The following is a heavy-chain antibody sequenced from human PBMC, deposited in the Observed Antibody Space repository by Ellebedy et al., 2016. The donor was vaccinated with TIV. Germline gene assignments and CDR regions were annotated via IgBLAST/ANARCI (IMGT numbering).Heavy chain of an antibody. J-gene: IGHJ3*02. CDR2: TYYRSKWYN. CDR1: GDSVSSNSVT. V-gene: IGHV6-1*01. CDR3: ARGSSGSPGAFDI. D-gene: IGHD6-19*01. Sequence: SQTLSLTCAISGDSVSSNSVTWNWIRQSPSRGLEWLGRTYYRSKWYNEYAVSVKSRITITPDTSKNQFSLQLNSVTPEDTAVYYCARGSSGSPGAFDIWGQGTMVTVSS.